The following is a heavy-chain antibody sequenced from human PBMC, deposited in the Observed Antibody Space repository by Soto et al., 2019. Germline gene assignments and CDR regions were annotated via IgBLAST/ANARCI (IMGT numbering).Heavy chain of an antibody. CDR2: ISYEGSNT. Sequence: GGSLRLSCVASGFTFGTYAIHWVRQAPGKGLQWVALISYEGSNTYYADSVKGRFTISRDNSKNTLYLEMNTLRPEDTAVYYCARVTPGNNLYYFSGLDVWGQGTSVAVSS. J-gene: IGHJ6*02. CDR3: ARVTPGNNLYYFSGLDV. V-gene: IGHV3-30-3*01. D-gene: IGHD1-1*01. CDR1: GFTFGTYA.